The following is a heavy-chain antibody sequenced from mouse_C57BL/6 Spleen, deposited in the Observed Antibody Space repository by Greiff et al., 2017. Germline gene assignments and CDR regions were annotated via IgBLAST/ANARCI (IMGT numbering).Heavy chain of an antibody. J-gene: IGHJ3*01. CDR2: IDPSDSYT. CDR3: ASCGNYASWFAY. V-gene: IGHV1-69*01. D-gene: IGHD2-1*01. CDR1: GYTFTSYW. Sequence: VQLQQPGAELVMPGASVKLSCKASGYTFTSYWMHWVKQRPGQGLEWIGEIDPSDSYTNYNQKFKGKATFTVDKSSSTAYMQLSSLTSADSAVYYCASCGNYASWFAYWGQGTLVTVSA.